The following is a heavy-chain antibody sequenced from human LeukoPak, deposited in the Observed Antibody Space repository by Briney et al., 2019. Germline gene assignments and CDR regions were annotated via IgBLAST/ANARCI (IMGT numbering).Heavy chain of an antibody. CDR1: GFTFSSYA. CDR2: ISFDGSSK. Sequence: GGSLRLSCAASGFTFSSYAMHWVRQAPGKGLEWVALISFDGSSKFYADSVKGRYTITRDNSKNTLYLQMNSLRAEDTAVYYCARDVTTTGYNRFDPWGQGTLVTVSS. J-gene: IGHJ5*02. CDR3: ARDVTTTGYNRFDP. V-gene: IGHV3-30-3*01. D-gene: IGHD4-11*01.